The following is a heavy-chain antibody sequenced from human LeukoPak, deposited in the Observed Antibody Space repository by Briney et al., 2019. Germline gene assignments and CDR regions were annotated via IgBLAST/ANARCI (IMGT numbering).Heavy chain of an antibody. Sequence: SETLSITCTVSGGSISSYYWSSFRQPPGNCPDLIGYIYYSGSTNYNPSLKSRVTISVDTSKNQFSLKLSSVTAADTAVYYCARVFDSVLSLPRDWGQGTLVTVSS. CDR3: ARVFDSVLSLPRD. CDR2: IYYSGST. V-gene: IGHV4-59*01. CDR1: GGSISSYY. J-gene: IGHJ4*02. D-gene: IGHD3-16*02.